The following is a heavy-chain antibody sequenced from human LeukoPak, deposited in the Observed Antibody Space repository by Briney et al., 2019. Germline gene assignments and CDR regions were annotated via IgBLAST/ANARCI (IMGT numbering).Heavy chain of an antibody. V-gene: IGHV1-2*02. CDR2: INPNSGAT. Sequence: GASVKVSCKASEYTFTGYYMHWVRQAPGQGLEWMGWINPNSGATDYAQNFQGRVTLTRDTSISTAYMELSRLRSDDTAVYYCAKHSLKTGGYSSGRVWDYWGQGTLVTVSS. CDR1: EYTFTGYY. D-gene: IGHD6-19*01. CDR3: AKHSLKTGGYSSGRVWDY. J-gene: IGHJ4*02.